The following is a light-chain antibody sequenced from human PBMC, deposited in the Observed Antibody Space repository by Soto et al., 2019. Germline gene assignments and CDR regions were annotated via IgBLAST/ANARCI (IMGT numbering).Light chain of an antibody. CDR3: QQSYNTPLA. CDR2: AAS. V-gene: IGKV1-39*01. J-gene: IGKJ1*01. CDR1: QSISSY. Sequence: DIHMTQSPSFVSASVGYRVTITCRASQSISSYLNWYQQKPGKAPKLLIYAASSLQSGVPSRFSGSGYGTDFTLTISSLQTEDFATYYCQQSYNTPLAFGQGTKVDIK.